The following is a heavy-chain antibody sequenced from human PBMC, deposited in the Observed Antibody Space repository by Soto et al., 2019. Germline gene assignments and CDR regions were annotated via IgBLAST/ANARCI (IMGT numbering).Heavy chain of an antibody. CDR2: VSPPFRTS. CDR3: ARVLYYGSGSYSPYGMDV. J-gene: IGHJ6*02. CDR1: GVSFNNNG. Sequence: QVQLVQSGAEVKKPGSSVKVSCKTSGVSFNNNGIGWVRQAPGHGLEWMGGVSPPFRTSNYARKFQGRISITADASTGTVNMELSSLTSEDADKYYCARVLYYGSGSYSPYGMDVWGQGTTVTVSS. V-gene: IGHV1-69*01. D-gene: IGHD3-10*01.